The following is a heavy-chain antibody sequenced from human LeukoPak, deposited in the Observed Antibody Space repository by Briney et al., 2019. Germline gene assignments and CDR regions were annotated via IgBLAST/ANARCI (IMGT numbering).Heavy chain of an antibody. CDR3: ARPYSSSRDDAFDI. V-gene: IGHV4-59*08. Sequence: SETLSLTCSVSGGSLSDYYWSWLRQPPGKGLEWIGYISYSGSTSYSPSLKGRVTISVDTSKNQFSLKLSSVTAADTAVYYCARPYSSSRDDAFDIWGQGTMVTVSS. CDR1: GGSLSDYY. CDR2: ISYSGST. D-gene: IGHD6-13*01. J-gene: IGHJ3*02.